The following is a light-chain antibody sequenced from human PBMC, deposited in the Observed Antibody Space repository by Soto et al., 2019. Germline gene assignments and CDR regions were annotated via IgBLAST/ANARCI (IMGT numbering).Light chain of an antibody. CDR3: MHALQIPLT. V-gene: IGKV2-28*01. CDR1: QSLQHAYKYDF. Sequence: DIVMTQSPLSLSVTPGEPASLSCRSNQSLQHAYKYDFLDWFVQKPGQPPRLLIYLGSSRASGVPDRISGRGSGSDSTLELSRVEADDVGIYYCMHALQIPLTFGGGPKVEIK. J-gene: IGKJ4*01. CDR2: LGS.